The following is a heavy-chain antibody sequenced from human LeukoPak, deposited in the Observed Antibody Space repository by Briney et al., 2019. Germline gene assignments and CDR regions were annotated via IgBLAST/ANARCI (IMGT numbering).Heavy chain of an antibody. CDR2: ISWNSGSI. CDR3: AKVLYDSSGYLFGTFDY. J-gene: IGHJ4*02. Sequence: GGSLRLPCAASGFTFDDYAMHWVRQAPGKGLEWVSGISWNSGSIGYADSVKGRFTISRDNAKNSLYLQMNSLRAEDTALYYCAKVLYDSSGYLFGTFDYWGQGTLVTVSS. D-gene: IGHD3-22*01. CDR1: GFTFDDYA. V-gene: IGHV3-9*01.